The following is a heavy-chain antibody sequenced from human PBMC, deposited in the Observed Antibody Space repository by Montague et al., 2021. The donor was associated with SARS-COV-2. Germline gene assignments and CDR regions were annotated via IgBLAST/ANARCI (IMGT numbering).Heavy chain of an antibody. CDR3: AKDGEALAWGTFDI. CDR1: GGSISSSSYY. CDR2: IYYSGST. J-gene: IGHJ3*02. D-gene: IGHD3-10*01. Sequence: SETLSLTCTVSGGSISSSSYYWGWIRQPPGKGLKWIGSIYYSGSTYYNPSLKSRVTISVDASKNQFSLKLSSVTAADTAVYYCAKDGEALAWGTFDIWGQGTMVTVSS. V-gene: IGHV4-39*07.